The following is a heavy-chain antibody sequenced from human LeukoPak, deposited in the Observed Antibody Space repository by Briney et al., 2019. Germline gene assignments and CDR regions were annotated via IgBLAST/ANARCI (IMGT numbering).Heavy chain of an antibody. Sequence: GGSLRLSCAASGFTFSSYGMHWVRQAPGKGLEWVAFIRYDGSNKYYADSVKGRFTISRDNSKNTLYLQMNSLRAEDTAVYYCAKETYDFWSGYYVFDYWGQGTLVTVSS. V-gene: IGHV3-30*02. CDR1: GFTFSSYG. CDR3: AKETYDFWSGYYVFDY. D-gene: IGHD3-3*01. J-gene: IGHJ4*02. CDR2: IRYDGSNK.